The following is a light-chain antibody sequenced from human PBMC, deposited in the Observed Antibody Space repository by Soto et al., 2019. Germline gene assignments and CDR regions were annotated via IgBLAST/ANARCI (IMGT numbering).Light chain of an antibody. Sequence: QSALTQHASVSGSPGQSITISCTGTSSDVGSYNLVSWYQQHPGKAPKLMIYEGSKRPSGVSNRFSGSKSDNTASLTISGLHAEDEADYYCCSYAGSSNYVVFGGGTKVTVL. J-gene: IGLJ2*01. V-gene: IGLV2-23*01. CDR3: CSYAGSSNYVV. CDR2: EGS. CDR1: SSDVGSYNL.